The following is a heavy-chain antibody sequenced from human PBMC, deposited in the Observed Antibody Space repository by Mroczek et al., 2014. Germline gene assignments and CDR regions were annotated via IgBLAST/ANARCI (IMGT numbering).Heavy chain of an antibody. CDR3: ARGLALLVSSGYYYGRGSLRFDY. J-gene: IGHJ4*02. V-gene: IGHV4-34*01. Sequence: QVQLQQWGAGLLKPSETLSLTCAVYGGSFSGYYWSWIRQPPGKGLEWIGEINHSGSTNYNPSLKSRVTISVDTSKNQFSLKLSSVTAADTAVYYCARGLALLVSSGYYYGRGSLRFDYWGQGNPWSPSPQ. CDR2: INHSGST. D-gene: IGHD3-22*01. CDR1: GGSFSGYY.